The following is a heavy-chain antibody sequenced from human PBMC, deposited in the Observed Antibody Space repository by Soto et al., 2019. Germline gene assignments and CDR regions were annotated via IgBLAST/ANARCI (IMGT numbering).Heavy chain of an antibody. Sequence: SETLSLTCAVYGGSFSGYYWSWISKHPGKGLEWIGEINHSGSTNYNPSLKSRVTISVDTSKNQFSLKLSSVTAADTAVYYCARNSRVGRIAAAVYFDYWGQGTLVTVSS. V-gene: IGHV4-34*01. J-gene: IGHJ4*02. CDR2: INHSGST. CDR1: GGSFSGYY. CDR3: ARNSRVGRIAAAVYFDY. D-gene: IGHD6-13*01.